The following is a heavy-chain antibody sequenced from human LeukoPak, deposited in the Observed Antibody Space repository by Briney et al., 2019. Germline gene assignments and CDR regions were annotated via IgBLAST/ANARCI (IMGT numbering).Heavy chain of an antibody. CDR1: GFTFSSYG. D-gene: IGHD6-13*01. Sequence: GGSLRLPCAASGFTFSSYGMHWVRQAPGKGLEWVAVIWYDGSNKYYADSVKGRFTTSRDNSKNTLYLQMNSLRAEDTAVYYCARVAAAGSEYFQHWGQGTLVTVSS. CDR2: IWYDGSNK. CDR3: ARVAAAGSEYFQH. V-gene: IGHV3-33*01. J-gene: IGHJ1*01.